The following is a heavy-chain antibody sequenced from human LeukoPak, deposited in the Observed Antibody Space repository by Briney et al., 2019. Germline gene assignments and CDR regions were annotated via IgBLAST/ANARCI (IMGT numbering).Heavy chain of an antibody. D-gene: IGHD3-22*01. CDR1: GGSISSYY. CDR3: ARQSISGSSLSYFDY. CDR2: IYDSGGT. J-gene: IGHJ4*02. V-gene: IGHV4-59*01. Sequence: SETLSLTCTVSGGSISSYYWSWIRQPPGKGLEWIGNIYDSGGTNYNPSLKSRVTISVDTSKNQCSLKLSSVTAADTAVYYCARQSISGSSLSYFDYWGQGTLVNVSS.